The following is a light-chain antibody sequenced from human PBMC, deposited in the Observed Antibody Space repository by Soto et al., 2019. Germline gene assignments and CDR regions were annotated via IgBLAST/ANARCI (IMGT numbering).Light chain of an antibody. Sequence: DIQMTQSPSTLSASVGDRVTITCRASESIDSWLAWHQQKPGRAPKLLISKASSLKSGVPSRFSGSGSGTEFTLTISSLQPDDFATYYCQQYNSYSWTFGQGTRLEIK. CDR1: ESIDSW. J-gene: IGKJ5*01. CDR3: QQYNSYSWT. V-gene: IGKV1-5*03. CDR2: KAS.